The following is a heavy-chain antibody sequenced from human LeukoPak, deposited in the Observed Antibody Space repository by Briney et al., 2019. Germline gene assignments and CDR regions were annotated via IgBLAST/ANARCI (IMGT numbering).Heavy chain of an antibody. J-gene: IGHJ6*03. D-gene: IGHD5-18*01. V-gene: IGHV5-51*01. CDR3: AREGFGYSYGPNADYYYYYMDV. CDR1: GYSFTSYW. CDR2: IYPGDSDT. Sequence: GESLKISCKGSGYSFTSYWIGWVRQMPGKGLEWMGIIYPGDSDTRYSPSFQGQVTISADKSISTAYLQWSSLKASDTAMYYCAREGFGYSYGPNADYYYYYMDVWGKGTTVTVSS.